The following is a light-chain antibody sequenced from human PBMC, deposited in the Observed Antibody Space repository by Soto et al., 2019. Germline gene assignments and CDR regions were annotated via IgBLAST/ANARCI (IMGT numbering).Light chain of an antibody. CDR2: DAS. J-gene: IGKJ1*01. CDR3: QQYNNYWT. CDR1: QSISSW. V-gene: IGKV1-5*01. Sequence: DIQMTQSPSTLSASVGDRVTITCRASQSISSWLAWYQQTPGKAPQLLIYDASSLESGDPSRFSGSGSGTEFTLTISSLQPDDFATYYCQQYNNYWTFGQGTKVDIK.